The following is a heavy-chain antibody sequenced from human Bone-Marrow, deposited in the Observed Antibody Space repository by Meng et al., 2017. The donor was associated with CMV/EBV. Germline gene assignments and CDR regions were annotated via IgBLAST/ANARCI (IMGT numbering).Heavy chain of an antibody. CDR3: ASAVVPAATYYYYYGMDV. D-gene: IGHD2-2*01. CDR2: INSDGSST. CDR1: GFTFSSYG. J-gene: IGHJ6*02. Sequence: GGSLRLSCAASGFTFSSYGMHWVRQVPGKGLEWVSRINSDGSSTSYADSVKGRFTISRDNAKNTLYLQMNSLRAEDTAVYYCASAVVPAATYYYYYGMDVWGQGTTVTVSS. V-gene: IGHV3-74*01.